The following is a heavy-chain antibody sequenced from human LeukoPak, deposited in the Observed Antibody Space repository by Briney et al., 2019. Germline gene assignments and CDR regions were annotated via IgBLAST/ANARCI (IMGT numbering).Heavy chain of an antibody. D-gene: IGHD3-22*01. V-gene: IGHV4-31*03. CDR1: GGSISSGGYY. CDR2: IYYGGST. J-gene: IGHJ5*02. Sequence: SETLSLTCTVSGGSISSGGYYWSWIRQHPGKGLEWIGYIYYGGSTYYNPSLKSRVTISVDTSKNQFSLKLSSVTAADTAVYYCARAITMSWFDPWGQGTLVTVSS. CDR3: ARAITMSWFDP.